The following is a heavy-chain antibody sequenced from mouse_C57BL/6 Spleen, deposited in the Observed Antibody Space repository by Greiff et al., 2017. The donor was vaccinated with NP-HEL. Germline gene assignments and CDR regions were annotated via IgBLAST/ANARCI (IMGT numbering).Heavy chain of an antibody. J-gene: IGHJ2*01. D-gene: IGHD2-4*01. V-gene: IGHV1-61*01. CDR1: GYTFTSYW. Sequence: QVQLQQPGAELVRPGSSVKLSCKASGYTFTSYWMDWVKQRPGQGLEWIGNIYPSDSETHYNQKFKDKATLTVDKSSSTAYMQLSSLTSEDSAVYYCARRYYDYDPYFDYWGQGTTLTVSS. CDR3: ARRYYDYDPYFDY. CDR2: IYPSDSET.